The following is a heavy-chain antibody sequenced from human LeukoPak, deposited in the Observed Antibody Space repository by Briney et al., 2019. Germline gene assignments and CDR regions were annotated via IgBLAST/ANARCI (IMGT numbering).Heavy chain of an antibody. CDR1: GYTLTELS. CDR2: FDPEDGET. J-gene: IGHJ4*02. D-gene: IGHD5-12*01. CDR3: ATGVTVATITFGNSPLDY. V-gene: IGHV1-24*01. Sequence: ASVKVSCKVSGYTLTELSMHWVRQAPGKGLEWMGGFDPEDGETIYAQKFQGRVTMTEDTSTDTAYMELSSLRSEDTAVYYCATGVTVATITFGNSPLDYWGQGTLVTVSS.